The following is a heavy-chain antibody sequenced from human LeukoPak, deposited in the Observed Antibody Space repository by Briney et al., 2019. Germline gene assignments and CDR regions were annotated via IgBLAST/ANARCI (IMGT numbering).Heavy chain of an antibody. CDR1: GFTFSSYW. V-gene: IGHV3-7*01. CDR2: INQDGGEK. D-gene: IGHD2-2*01. CDR3: ATGRSCPTCYLPDY. J-gene: IGHJ4*02. Sequence: GGSLRLSCAASGFTFSSYWMTWVRQAPEKGLEWVANINQDGGEKNYVDSVKGRFTISRDNAKNSLYLQMNSLGAEDTAVYYCATGRSCPTCYLPDYWGQGTLVTVSS.